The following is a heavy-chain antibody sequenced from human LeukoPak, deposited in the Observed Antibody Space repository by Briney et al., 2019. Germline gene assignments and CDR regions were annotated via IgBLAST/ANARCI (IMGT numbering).Heavy chain of an antibody. CDR2: IYTSGST. V-gene: IGHV4-4*09. CDR3: ARGWSSSWLYFDY. J-gene: IGHJ4*02. CDR1: GGSIGSYY. D-gene: IGHD6-13*01. Sequence: SETLSLTCTVSGGSIGSYYWSWIRQPPGKGLEWIGYIYTSGSTNYNPSLKSRVTISVDTSKNQFSLKLSSVTAADTAVYYCARGWSSSWLYFDYWGQGTLVTVSS.